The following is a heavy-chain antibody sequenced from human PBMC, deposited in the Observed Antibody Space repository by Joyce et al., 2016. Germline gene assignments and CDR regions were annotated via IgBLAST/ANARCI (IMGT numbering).Heavy chain of an antibody. CDR3: AMSSYTNGIFDY. Sequence: EVQLVESGGGLVKPGGSLRLSCAASGFTVSSYSMGWVRQAPGKVLELVSSLSSSSSYIKYTDSVKGRFTISRDNAMNSLYLQMNSLRFEDTAVYYCAMSSYTNGIFDYWGQGTLVTVSS. D-gene: IGHD2-8*01. CDR1: GFTVSSYS. J-gene: IGHJ4*02. V-gene: IGHV3-21*01. CDR2: LSSSSSYI.